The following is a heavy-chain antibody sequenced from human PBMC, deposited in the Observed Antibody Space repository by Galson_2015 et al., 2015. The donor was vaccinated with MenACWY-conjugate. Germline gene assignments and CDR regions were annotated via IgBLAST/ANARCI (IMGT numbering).Heavy chain of an antibody. CDR2: ISSSSSTI. CDR3: ARVPGYSYGYYDW. V-gene: IGHV3-48*02. Sequence: SLRLSCAASGFTFSSYGMNWVRQAPGKGLEWVSYISSSSSTIYYADSVKGRFTISRDNAKNSLYLQMNTLRDEDTAVYYCARVPGYSYGYYDWWGQRTLVTVSS. D-gene: IGHD5-18*01. CDR1: GFTFSSYG. J-gene: IGHJ4*02.